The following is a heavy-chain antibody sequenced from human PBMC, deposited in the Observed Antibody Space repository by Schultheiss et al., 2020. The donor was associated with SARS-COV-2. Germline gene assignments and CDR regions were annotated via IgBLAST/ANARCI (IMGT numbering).Heavy chain of an antibody. CDR1: GFTVSSNY. Sequence: GGSLRLSCAASGFTVSSNYMSWVRQAPGKGLEWVSVIYSGGSTYYADSVKGRFTISRDNSKNTLFLQMNSLGAGDTAVFYCARDQNGYGINVYYFDYWGQGTLVTVSS. D-gene: IGHD5-12*01. J-gene: IGHJ4*02. V-gene: IGHV3-53*05. CDR2: IYSGGST. CDR3: ARDQNGYGINVYYFDY.